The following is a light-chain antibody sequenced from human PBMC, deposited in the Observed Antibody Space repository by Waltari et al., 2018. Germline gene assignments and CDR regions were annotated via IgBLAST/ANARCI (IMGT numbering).Light chain of an antibody. CDR1: RGHSTHI. CDR3: ETGGHGTWV. V-gene: IGLV4-69*02. J-gene: IGLJ3*02. Sequence: QLVLTQSPSASASLGASVKLTCPLARGHSTHILAWLQQHPEKGPRYLMKVNSDGSHTKGDDIPDRFSGSSSGAERYLTISSVQSEDEADYYCETGGHGTWVFGGGTKLTVL. CDR2: VNSDGSH.